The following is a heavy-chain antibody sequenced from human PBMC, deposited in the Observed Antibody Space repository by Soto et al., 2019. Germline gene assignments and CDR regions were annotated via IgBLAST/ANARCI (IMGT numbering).Heavy chain of an antibody. V-gene: IGHV3-33*01. D-gene: IGHD4-17*01. Sequence: GESLKISCAASGFTFSSYGMHWVRQAPGKGLEWVAVIWFDGSNKYYADSVKGRFTISRDNSKNTLYLQMNSLRAEDTAVYYCARDNDYGDFNYFDYWGQGTLVTVSS. J-gene: IGHJ4*02. CDR2: IWFDGSNK. CDR3: ARDNDYGDFNYFDY. CDR1: GFTFSSYG.